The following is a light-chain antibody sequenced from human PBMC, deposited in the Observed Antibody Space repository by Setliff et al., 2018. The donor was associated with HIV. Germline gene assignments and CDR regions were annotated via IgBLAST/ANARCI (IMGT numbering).Light chain of an antibody. J-gene: IGLJ1*01. CDR2: EVT. Sequence: CTGTSSDVGSYNLVSWYQQRPGKAPKLIMYEVTKWPSGISDRVSGSKSGHTASLTISGLQADDEADYYCCSYGSSDTGVVGTGTKVT. V-gene: IGLV2-23*02. CDR3: CSYGSSDTGV. CDR1: SSDVGSYNL.